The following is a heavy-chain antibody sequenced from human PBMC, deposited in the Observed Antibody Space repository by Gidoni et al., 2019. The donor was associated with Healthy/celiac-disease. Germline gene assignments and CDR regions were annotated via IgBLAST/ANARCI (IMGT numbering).Heavy chain of an antibody. Sequence: EVQLVESGAGLVKPWGSLRLSCAASGFTFTTHRIHCVRQAPGKGLEWVSSISSSSSYIYYADAVKGRFTISRDNAKNSLYLQMNSLRAEDTAVYYCARSEDRSGYYYPHYYYYGMDVWGQGTTVTVSS. CDR3: ARSEDRSGYYYPHYYYYGMDV. V-gene: IGHV3-21*01. J-gene: IGHJ6*02. CDR1: GFTFTTHR. D-gene: IGHD3-22*01. CDR2: ISSSSSYI.